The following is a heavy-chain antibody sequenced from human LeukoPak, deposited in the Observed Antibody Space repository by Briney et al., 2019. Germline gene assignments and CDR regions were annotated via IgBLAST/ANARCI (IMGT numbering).Heavy chain of an antibody. V-gene: IGHV4-59*12. D-gene: IGHD6-13*01. CDR2: IYYSGST. CDR3: ARRASSSWYDHFDY. J-gene: IGHJ4*02. Sequence: SETLSLTCTVSGGSINSYYWSWIRQPPGKGLEWIGYIYYSGSTNYNPSLKSRVTTSVDTSKNQFSLKLSSVTAADTAVYYCARRASSSWYDHFDYWGQGTLVTVSS. CDR1: GGSINSYY.